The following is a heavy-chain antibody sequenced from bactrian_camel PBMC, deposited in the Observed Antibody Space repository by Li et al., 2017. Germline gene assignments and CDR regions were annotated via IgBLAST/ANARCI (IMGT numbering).Heavy chain of an antibody. J-gene: IGHJ4*01. V-gene: IGHV3S53*01. D-gene: IGHD3*01. CDR3: AADWSGVGRCRTEPSGFNY. CDR1: GHTDSIDSLIT. CDR2: INGFQTT. Sequence: HVQLVESGGDSVQAGGTLRLSCVASGHTDSIDSLITMGWLRQAPGKEREGVAIINGFQTTTLVDSVKGRFTISKDNAKNTLYLQMNSLKSEDTAMYYCAADWSGVGRCRTEPSGFNYWGQGTQVTVS.